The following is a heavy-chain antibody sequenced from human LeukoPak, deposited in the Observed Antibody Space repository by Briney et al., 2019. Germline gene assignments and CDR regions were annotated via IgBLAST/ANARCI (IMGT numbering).Heavy chain of an antibody. D-gene: IGHD3-22*01. CDR3: ARVTYYYDSSGYSYLQSGAFDI. CDR1: GGSISSSSYY. CDR2: FYHSGTT. J-gene: IGHJ3*02. V-gene: IGHV4-39*07. Sequence: SETLSLTCTVSGGSISSSSYYWGWIRQPPGKGLEWIGTFYHSGTTYYNPSLRGRVTISVDTSKNQFSLKLTSVTAADTSVYCCARVTYYYDSSGYSYLQSGAFDIWGQGTMVTVSS.